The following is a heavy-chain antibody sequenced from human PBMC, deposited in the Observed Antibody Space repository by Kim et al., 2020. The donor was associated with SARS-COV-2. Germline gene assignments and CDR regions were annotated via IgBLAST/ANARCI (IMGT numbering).Heavy chain of an antibody. Sequence: GGSLRLSCAASGFTFSDYYMSWIRQAPGKGLEWVSYISSSSSYTNYADSVKGRFTISRDNAKNSLYLQMNSLRAEDTAVYYCARGYCRGGSCPRGYYYYYYGMDVWGQGTTVTVSS. D-gene: IGHD2-15*01. V-gene: IGHV3-11*05. J-gene: IGHJ6*02. CDR3: ARGYCRGGSCPRGYYYYYYGMDV. CDR1: GFTFSDYY. CDR2: ISSSSSYT.